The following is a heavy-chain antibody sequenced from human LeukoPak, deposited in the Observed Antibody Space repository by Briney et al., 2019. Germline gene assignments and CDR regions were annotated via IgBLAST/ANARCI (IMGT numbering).Heavy chain of an antibody. D-gene: IGHD4-17*01. V-gene: IGHV3-33*01. CDR1: GFTFSSFG. Sequence: GRSLTLSCAASGFTFSSFGMHWVRQAPGKGLEWVAVIWYDASNKYYADSVKGRFTISRDNSKNTLYLQMNNLRAEDTAVYYCARIGRDYGDYFDYWGQGTLVTVSS. CDR2: IWYDASNK. CDR3: ARIGRDYGDYFDY. J-gene: IGHJ4*02.